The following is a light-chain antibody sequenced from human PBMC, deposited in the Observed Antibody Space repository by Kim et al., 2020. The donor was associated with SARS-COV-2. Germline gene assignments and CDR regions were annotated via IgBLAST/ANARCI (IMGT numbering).Light chain of an antibody. CDR1: SLRNYY. CDR2: GKN. V-gene: IGLV3-19*01. J-gene: IGLJ1*01. Sequence: ALGQTVRITCQGDSLRNYYSTWYQQKPGQAPVLVIYGKNNRPSGIPDRFSGSSSGITASLTITGAQAEDEADYYCSSRDSSGNHYVFGTGTKVTVL. CDR3: SSRDSSGNHYV.